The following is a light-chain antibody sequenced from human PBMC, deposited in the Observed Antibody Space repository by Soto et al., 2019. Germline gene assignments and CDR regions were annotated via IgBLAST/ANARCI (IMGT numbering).Light chain of an antibody. Sequence: VMTQSPLSLAVTLGQPASMSCESNRSVVYSDGNTYLNWFHQRTGQSPRRLIYKVSNRDSGVPDRFSGSGSGTDFTLKISRVEAEDVGVYYCMQGTHWPPITFGQGTRLEIK. CDR2: KVS. CDR3: MQGTHWPPIT. J-gene: IGKJ5*01. CDR1: RSVVYSDGNTY. V-gene: IGKV2-30*01.